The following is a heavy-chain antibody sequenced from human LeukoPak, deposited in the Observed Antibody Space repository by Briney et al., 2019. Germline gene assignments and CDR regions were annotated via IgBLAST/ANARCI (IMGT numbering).Heavy chain of an antibody. V-gene: IGHV3-74*01. CDR3: ARRGTGHGMDV. Sequence: SGGSLRLSCAASGFTFNNYWIHWVRQVPGKGLVWVSRINNDGSSASYVDSVKGRFTISRDNAKNTLFLQMNSLRAEDTAVYYCARRGTGHGMDVWGQGTTVTVSS. J-gene: IGHJ6*02. D-gene: IGHD1-1*01. CDR1: GFTFNNYW. CDR2: INNDGSSA.